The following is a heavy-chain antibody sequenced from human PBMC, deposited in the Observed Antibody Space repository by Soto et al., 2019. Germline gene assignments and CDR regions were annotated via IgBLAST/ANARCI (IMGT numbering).Heavy chain of an antibody. CDR1: GFTFSSYG. D-gene: IGHD4-17*01. Sequence: GGSLRLSCAASGFTFSSYGMHWVRQAPGKGLEWVAVISYDGSNKYYADSVKGRFIISRDNSKKTLYLEMNSLRAEDTAVYYCARAGGTTVTGLWHFDSWGQGTLVTVSS. CDR3: ARAGGTTVTGLWHFDS. V-gene: IGHV3-30*03. J-gene: IGHJ4*02. CDR2: ISYDGSNK.